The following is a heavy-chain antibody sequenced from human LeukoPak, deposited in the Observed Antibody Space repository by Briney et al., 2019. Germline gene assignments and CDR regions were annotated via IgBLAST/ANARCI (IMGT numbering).Heavy chain of an antibody. D-gene: IGHD1-26*01. CDR2: TSAYNGNT. J-gene: IGHJ3*02. Sequence: ASVKVSCKASGYTFTSYGISWVRQAPGQGLEWMGWTSAYNGNTNYAQKLQGRVTMTTDTSTSTAYMELRSLRSDDTAVYYCARGAPLWYSGSHDAFDIWGQGTMVAVSS. CDR3: ARGAPLWYSGSHDAFDI. V-gene: IGHV1-18*01. CDR1: GYTFTSYG.